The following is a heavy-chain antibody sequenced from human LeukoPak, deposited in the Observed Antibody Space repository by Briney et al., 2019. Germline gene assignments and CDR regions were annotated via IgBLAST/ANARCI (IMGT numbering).Heavy chain of an antibody. D-gene: IGHD3-22*01. CDR1: GYTFTSYG. CDR3: ARGLDPYYYDSSGYYYGAEYLQH. V-gene: IGHV1-18*01. CDR2: ISAYNGNT. Sequence: ASVKVSCKASGYTFTSYGISWVRQAPGQGLEWMGWISAYNGNTNYAQKLQGRVTMTTDTSTSTAYMELRSLRSDDTAVYYCARGLDPYYYDSSGYYYGAEYLQHWGQGTLVTVSS. J-gene: IGHJ1*01.